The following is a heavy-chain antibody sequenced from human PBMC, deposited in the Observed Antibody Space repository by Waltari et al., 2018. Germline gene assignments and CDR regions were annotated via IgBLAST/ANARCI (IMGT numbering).Heavy chain of an antibody. J-gene: IGHJ4*02. D-gene: IGHD2-2*02. Sequence: QVNLVESGGGVVQPGGSLRLSCATSGFTFSNFGMHWVRQAPGEGLEVVALIWCDGSDKCYAESGRGRFTSSRDNSARTLYLDMDSLRLDDTAMYYCAKDAFGNTYLDFWGQGTLVTVSS. V-gene: IGHV3-30*02. CDR1: GFTFSNFG. CDR3: AKDAFGNTYLDF. CDR2: IWCDGSDK.